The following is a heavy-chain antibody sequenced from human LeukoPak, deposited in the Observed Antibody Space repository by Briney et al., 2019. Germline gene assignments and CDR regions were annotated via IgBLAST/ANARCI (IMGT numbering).Heavy chain of an antibody. Sequence: GGSLRLSWAAAGSTFSNYEMHWVRQAPGKGPDWVAAISYDGSNKYYADSVKGRFTISRDNSKNTLYLQMNSLRAEDTAVYYCAKAGDFYYYYGMDVWGQGTTVTVSS. V-gene: IGHV3-30*18. J-gene: IGHJ6*02. CDR2: ISYDGSNK. D-gene: IGHD2/OR15-2a*01. CDR3: AKAGDFYYYYGMDV. CDR1: GSTFSNYE.